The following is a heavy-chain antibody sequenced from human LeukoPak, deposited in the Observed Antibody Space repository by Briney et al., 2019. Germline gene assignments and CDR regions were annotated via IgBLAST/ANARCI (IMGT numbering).Heavy chain of an antibody. CDR1: GFTFSSYG. J-gene: IGHJ4*02. CDR2: ISYDGSNK. CDR3: AKDPDVLLWFGEPYPTFFDY. V-gene: IGHV3-30*18. D-gene: IGHD3-10*01. Sequence: GGSLRLSSAASGFTFSSYGMHWARQAPGKGLEWVAVISYDGSNKYYADSVKGRFTISRDNSKNTLYLQMNSLRAEDTAVYYCAKDPDVLLWFGEPYPTFFDYWGQGTLVTVSS.